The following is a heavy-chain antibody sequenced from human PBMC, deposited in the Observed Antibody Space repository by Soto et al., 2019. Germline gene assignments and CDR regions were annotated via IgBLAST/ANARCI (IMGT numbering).Heavy chain of an antibody. V-gene: IGHV3-15*01. D-gene: IGHD2-15*01. CDR3: TTDLWRIAVVVGSTGYFNP. CDR1: GFTFSDAW. Sequence: PGESLKISCAASGFTFSDAWMSWVRQAPGKGLDWAGRIKSKSDGGTTEYAAPVRGRFTISRDDSKNTLYLQMNSLKTEDTAVYYCTTDLWRIAVVVGSTGYFNPWGQGTPVTVSS. J-gene: IGHJ5*02. CDR2: IKSKSDGGTT.